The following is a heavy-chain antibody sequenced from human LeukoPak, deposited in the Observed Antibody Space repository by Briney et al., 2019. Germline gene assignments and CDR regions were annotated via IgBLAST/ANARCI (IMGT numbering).Heavy chain of an antibody. CDR1: GFIVSSNY. Sequence: GGSLRLSCAASGFIVSSNYMSWVRQTPGKGLEWVSVTYSDGTTYYAGSVKGRFAISRDNSKNTLYLQMNSLRAEDTAVYYCARVTGGYGMDVWGQGTTVTVSS. J-gene: IGHJ6*02. CDR2: TYSDGTT. CDR3: ARVTGGYGMDV. V-gene: IGHV3-66*01. D-gene: IGHD7-27*01.